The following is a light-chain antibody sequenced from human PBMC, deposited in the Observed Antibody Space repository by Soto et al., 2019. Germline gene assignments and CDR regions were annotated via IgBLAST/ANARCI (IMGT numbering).Light chain of an antibody. V-gene: IGLV2-14*03. Sequence: QSALTQPASVSGSPGQSITISCTGTSSDVGGYNFVSWYQHHPAKAPKLMIYDVSNRPSGVSNRFSDSKSGNTASLTISGLQAEDEAHYYCSSFTSSDTLVVFGGGTKLTVL. J-gene: IGLJ2*01. CDR2: DVS. CDR3: SSFTSSDTLVV. CDR1: SSDVGGYNF.